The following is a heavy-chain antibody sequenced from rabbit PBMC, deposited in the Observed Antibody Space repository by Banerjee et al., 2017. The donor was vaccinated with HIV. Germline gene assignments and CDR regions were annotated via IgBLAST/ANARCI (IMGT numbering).Heavy chain of an antibody. J-gene: IGHJ4*01. CDR2: ISAGRSGST. CDR3: ARDAGYAGSNF. Sequence: QEQLEESGGALVKPEGSLTLTCTASGFSFSSSYWLCWVRQAPGKGLEWIACISAGRSGSTYYATWAKGRFTISKASSTTVTLQMTSLTAADTATYFCARDAGYAGSNFWGPGTLVTVS. V-gene: IGHV1S45*01. D-gene: IGHD4-2*01. CDR1: GFSFSSSYW.